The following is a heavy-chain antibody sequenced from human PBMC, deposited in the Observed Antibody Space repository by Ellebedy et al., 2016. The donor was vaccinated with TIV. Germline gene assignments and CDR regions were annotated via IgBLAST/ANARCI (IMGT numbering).Heavy chain of an antibody. V-gene: IGHV1-3*01. D-gene: IGHD1-26*01. CDR2: ISAYTGDT. CDR3: ARGHLTLGSMAPFDY. J-gene: IGHJ4*02. CDR1: GYTFTTYA. Sequence: ASVKVSCKASGYTFTTYAMHWVRQAPGQRLEWMGWISAYTGDTTYVQKFQDRVSMMTDTSTATAYMELRSLRSDDTAVFYCARGHLTLGSMAPFDYWGQGTLVTVSS.